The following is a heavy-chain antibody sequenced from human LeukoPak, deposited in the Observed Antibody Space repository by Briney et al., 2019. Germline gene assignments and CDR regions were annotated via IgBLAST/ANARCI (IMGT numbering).Heavy chain of an antibody. CDR1: GFTFNNFA. V-gene: IGHV3-23*01. Sequence: GGSLRLSCAASGFTFNNFAMSWVRQAPGKGLEWVSAISGSGGSTYYADSVKGRFTISRDNSKNTLYLQMNSLRAEDTAVYYCAKVANDQLVSYYYYYYMDVWGKGTTVTISS. J-gene: IGHJ6*03. CDR2: ISGSGGST. CDR3: AKVANDQLVSYYYYYYMDV. D-gene: IGHD2-2*01.